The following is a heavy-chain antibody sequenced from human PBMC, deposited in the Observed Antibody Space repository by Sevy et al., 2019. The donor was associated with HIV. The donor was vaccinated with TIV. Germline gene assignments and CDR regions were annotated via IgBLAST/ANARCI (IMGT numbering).Heavy chain of an antibody. CDR1: GGSFSGYY. CDR2: INHSGST. D-gene: IGHD6-19*01. J-gene: IGHJ5*02. V-gene: IGHV4-34*01. Sequence: SETLSLTCAVYGGSFSGYYWSWIRQPPGKGLEWIGEINHSGSTNYNPSLKSRVTISVDTSKIQFSLKLSSVTAADTAVYYCARGHSWYLSSGSPPPWGQGTLVTVSS. CDR3: ARGHSWYLSSGSPPP.